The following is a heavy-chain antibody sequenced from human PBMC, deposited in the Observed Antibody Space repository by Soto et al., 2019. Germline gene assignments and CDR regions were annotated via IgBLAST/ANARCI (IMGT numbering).Heavy chain of an antibody. J-gene: IGHJ4*02. V-gene: IGHV2-5*02. CDR3: AHSQPHYGSGSYYMDY. CDR2: IYWDDDK. D-gene: IGHD3-10*01. CDR1: GFSLSTSGVG. Sequence: QITLKESGPTLVKLTQTLTLTCTFSGFSLSTSGVGVGWIRQPPGKALEWLALIYWDDDKRYSPSLKSRLTITKDTSKNQVVLTMTNMDPVDTATYYCAHSQPHYGSGSYYMDYWGQGTLVTVSS.